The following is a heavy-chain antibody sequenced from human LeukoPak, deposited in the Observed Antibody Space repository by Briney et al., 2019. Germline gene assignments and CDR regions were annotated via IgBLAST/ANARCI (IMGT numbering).Heavy chain of an antibody. CDR2: IKEDGSDK. CDR3: ARDYPYYYDGMWYCDY. V-gene: IGHV3-7*01. D-gene: IGHD3-22*01. J-gene: IGHJ4*02. CDR1: GFTFRSYW. Sequence: GGSLRLSCEASGFTFRSYWMSWVRQAPGKGLEWVANIKEDGSDKYYVDSVKGRFTIPRDNAKNSLYLQMNSLRAEDTAVYYCARDYPYYYDGMWYCDYWGQGTLVTVSS.